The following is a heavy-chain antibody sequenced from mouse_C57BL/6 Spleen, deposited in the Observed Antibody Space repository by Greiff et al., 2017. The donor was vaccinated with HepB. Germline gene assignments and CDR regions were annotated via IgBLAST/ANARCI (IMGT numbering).Heavy chain of an antibody. CDR3: ARTGILAYAMDY. Sequence: EVHLVESGGGLVKPGGSLKLSCAASGFTFSDYGMHWVRQAPEKGLEWVAYISSGSSTIYYADTVKGRFPISRDNAKNTLFLQMTSLRSEDTAMYYCARTGILAYAMDYWGQGTSVTVSS. V-gene: IGHV5-17*01. J-gene: IGHJ4*01. CDR1: GFTFSDYG. CDR2: ISSGSSTI.